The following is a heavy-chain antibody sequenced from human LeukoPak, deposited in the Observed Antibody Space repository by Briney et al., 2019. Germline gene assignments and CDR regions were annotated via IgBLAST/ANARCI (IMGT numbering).Heavy chain of an antibody. V-gene: IGHV1-2*02. CDR3: ARGRGSYSPDY. CDR2: VDPISGAS. Sequence: ASVKVSCKASGYTFAGHYMHWVRQAPGQGLEWIGWVDPISGASTYAQKFQGRVTMTRDTSITTAYMELSGLTSDDTAVYYCARGRGSYSPDYWGQGTLVTVSS. CDR1: GYTFAGHY. D-gene: IGHD1-26*01. J-gene: IGHJ4*02.